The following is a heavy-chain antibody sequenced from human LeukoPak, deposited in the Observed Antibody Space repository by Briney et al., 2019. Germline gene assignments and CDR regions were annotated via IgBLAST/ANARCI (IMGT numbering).Heavy chain of an antibody. J-gene: IGHJ4*02. CDR3: ARDFSDVDTVPPG. Sequence: GGSLRLSCAASGFTFRLFAMHWVRQAPGKGLEWVAATNFDGGNKYYADSVKGRFNISRDNSKKTLYLEMKSLRAEDTAVYYCARDFSDVDTVPPGWGQGTLVIVSS. CDR2: TNFDGGNK. D-gene: IGHD5-18*01. CDR1: GFTFRLFA. V-gene: IGHV3-30*04.